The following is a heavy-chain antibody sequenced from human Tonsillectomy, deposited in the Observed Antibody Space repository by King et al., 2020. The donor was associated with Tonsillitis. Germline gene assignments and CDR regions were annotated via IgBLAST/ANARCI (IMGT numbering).Heavy chain of an antibody. CDR2: IYYSGST. CDR3: ARGGSRDYSIDY. V-gene: IGHV4-59*01. Sequence: VQLQESGPGLVKPSETLSLTCTVSGGSISSYYWSWIRQPPGKGLEWIGYIYYSGSTNYNPSLKSRVTISVDTSKNQFSLKLSFVTAADTAVYYCARGGSRDYSIDYWGQGTLVTVSS. CDR1: GGSISSYY. J-gene: IGHJ4*02. D-gene: IGHD4-11*01.